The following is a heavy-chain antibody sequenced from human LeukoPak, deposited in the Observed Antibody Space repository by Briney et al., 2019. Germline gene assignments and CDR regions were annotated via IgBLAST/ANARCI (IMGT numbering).Heavy chain of an antibody. V-gene: IGHV3-30*02. CDR2: IRYDATHE. Sequence: PGGSLRLSCAASGFTFSSYGMHWVRQAPGKGLEWITFIRYDATHEYYADSVKGRFTISRDNSKNTLYLQMNSLRAEDSAVYYCAKDLYSSSWYSPYYFDYWGQGTLVSVSS. CDR1: GFTFSSYG. CDR3: AKDLYSSSWYSPYYFDY. D-gene: IGHD6-13*01. J-gene: IGHJ4*02.